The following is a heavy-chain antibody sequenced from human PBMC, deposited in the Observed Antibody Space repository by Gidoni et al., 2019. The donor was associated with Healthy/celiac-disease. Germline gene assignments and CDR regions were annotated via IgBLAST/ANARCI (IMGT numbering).Heavy chain of an antibody. V-gene: IGHV4-59*08. CDR1: GGSISSYY. Sequence: QVQLQESGPGLVKPSETLSLTCTVSGGSISSYYWSWIRQPPGKGLEWIGYIYYSGSTNYNPSLKSRVTISVDTSKNQFSLKLSSVTAADTAVYYCARRLAVADHFDYWGQGTLVTVSS. D-gene: IGHD6-19*01. J-gene: IGHJ4*02. CDR2: IYYSGST. CDR3: ARRLAVADHFDY.